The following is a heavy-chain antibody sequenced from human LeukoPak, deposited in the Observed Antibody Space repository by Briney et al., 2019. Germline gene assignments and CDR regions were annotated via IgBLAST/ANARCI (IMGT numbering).Heavy chain of an antibody. CDR1: GGTFSSYA. Sequence: SVKVSCKASGGTFSSYAISWVRQAPGQGLEWMGGIIPIFGTANYAQKFQGRVTITAGESTSTAYMELSSLRSEDTAVYYCARDCSSTSCNTNSDAFDIWGQGTMVTVSS. CDR3: ARDCSSTSCNTNSDAFDI. D-gene: IGHD2-2*02. J-gene: IGHJ3*02. V-gene: IGHV1-69*13. CDR2: IIPIFGTA.